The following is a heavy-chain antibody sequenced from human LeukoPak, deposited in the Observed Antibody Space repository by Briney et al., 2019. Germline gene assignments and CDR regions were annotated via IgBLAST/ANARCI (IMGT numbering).Heavy chain of an antibody. J-gene: IGHJ4*02. CDR3: AGDAIAARSLFDY. CDR2: IIPILGIA. CDR1: GGTFSSYA. D-gene: IGHD6-6*01. V-gene: IGHV1-69*04. Sequence: ASVKVSCKASGGTFSSYAISWVRQAPGQGLEWMGRIIPILGIANYAQKFQGRVTITADKSTSTAYMELSSLRSEDTAVYYCAGDAIAARSLFDYWGQGTLVTVSS.